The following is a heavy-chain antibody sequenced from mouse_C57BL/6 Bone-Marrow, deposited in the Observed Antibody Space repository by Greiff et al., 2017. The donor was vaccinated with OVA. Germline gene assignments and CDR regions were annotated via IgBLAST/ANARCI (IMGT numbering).Heavy chain of an antibody. Sequence: VQLQQPGAELVKPGASVKLSCKASGYTFTSYWMHWVKQRPGQGLEWIGMIHPNSGSTNYNEKFKSKATLTVDKSSSTAYLQLSSLTSEASAVYYCARLGGYYADFDYWGQGTTLTVSS. V-gene: IGHV1-64*01. CDR2: IHPNSGST. J-gene: IGHJ2*01. CDR3: ARLGGYYADFDY. D-gene: IGHD2-3*01. CDR1: GYTFTSYW.